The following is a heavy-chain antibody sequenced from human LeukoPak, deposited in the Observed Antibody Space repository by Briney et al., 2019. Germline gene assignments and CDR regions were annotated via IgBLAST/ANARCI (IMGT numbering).Heavy chain of an antibody. D-gene: IGHD3-22*01. J-gene: IGHJ3*02. V-gene: IGHV4-59*01. CDR3: ARPLIVGGAFDI. CDR1: GGSISSYY. CDR2: IYYSGST. Sequence: SKTLSLTCTVSGGSISSYYWSWIRQPPGKGLEWIGYIYYSGSTNYNPSLKSRVTISVDTSKNQFSLKLSSVTAADTAVYYCARPLIVGGAFDIWGQGTMVTVSS.